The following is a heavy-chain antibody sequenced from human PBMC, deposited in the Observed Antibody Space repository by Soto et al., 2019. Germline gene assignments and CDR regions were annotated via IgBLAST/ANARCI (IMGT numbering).Heavy chain of an antibody. CDR1: GCSLNNFA. CDR2: ISGGGDAT. CDR3: AKNLHSSSGFDH. V-gene: IGHV3-23*01. D-gene: IGHD6-6*01. Sequence: AGSLRLSCAATGCSLNNFAMIWVRQGPGNGLEWVSGISGGGDATRYADSVKGRFTISRDNPERMVYLEVYSLIPDDRAIYCCAKNLHSSSGFDHWGQGTPVTVSS. J-gene: IGHJ4*01.